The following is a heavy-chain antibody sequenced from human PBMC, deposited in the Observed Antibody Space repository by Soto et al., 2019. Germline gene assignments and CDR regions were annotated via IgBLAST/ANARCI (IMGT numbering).Heavy chain of an antibody. J-gene: IGHJ6*02. V-gene: IGHV3-21*01. CDR2: ISSSSSYI. Sequence: KPGGSLRLSCAASGFTFSSYSMNWVRQAPGKGLEWVSSISSSSSYIYYADSVKGRFTISRDNAKNSLYLQMNSLRAEDTAVYYCARNRRFGEPTAPWYYYYGMDVWGQGTTVTVSS. D-gene: IGHD3-10*01. CDR1: GFTFSSYS. CDR3: ARNRRFGEPTAPWYYYYGMDV.